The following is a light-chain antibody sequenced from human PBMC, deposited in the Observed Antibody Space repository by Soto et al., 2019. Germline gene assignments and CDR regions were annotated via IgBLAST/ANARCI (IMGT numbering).Light chain of an antibody. Sequence: TQSPSSLSASVGDRVTITCRASQGISSYLAWYQQKPGKAPKFLIHAASSLQSGVPSRFSGSGSGTEFTLTINSLKNEDFATYYCQQSYSVTITFGQGTRLEIK. V-gene: IGKV1-39*01. CDR3: QQSYSVTIT. J-gene: IGKJ5*01. CDR1: QGISSY. CDR2: AAS.